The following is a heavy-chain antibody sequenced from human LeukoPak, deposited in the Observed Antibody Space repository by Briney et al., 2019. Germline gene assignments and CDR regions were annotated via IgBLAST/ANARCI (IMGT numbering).Heavy chain of an antibody. CDR1: GFTFGSYA. CDR3: AKEGGQDAFDI. V-gene: IGHV3-30*04. J-gene: IGHJ3*02. Sequence: GRSLRLSCAASGFTFGSYAMHWVRQAPGKGLEWVAVISYDGSNKYYADSVKGRFTISRDNSKNTLYLQMNSLRAEDTAVYYCAKEGGQDAFDIWGQGTMVTVSS. D-gene: IGHD2-15*01. CDR2: ISYDGSNK.